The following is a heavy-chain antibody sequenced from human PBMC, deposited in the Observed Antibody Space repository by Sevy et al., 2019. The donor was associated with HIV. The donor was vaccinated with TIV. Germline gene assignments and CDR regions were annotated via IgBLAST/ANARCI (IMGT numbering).Heavy chain of an antibody. CDR1: GFTFSDHY. V-gene: IGHV3-72*01. Sequence: GGSLRLSCAASGFTFSDHYMEWVRQAPGKGLEWVGRTRNKADSYTTEYAASVKGRFTISRDDSKNSLYLQMNSLKTEDTAVYYCATHAGIAAAGRVFDYWGPGSLVTVSS. CDR2: TRNKADSYTT. CDR3: ATHAGIAAAGRVFDY. J-gene: IGHJ4*02. D-gene: IGHD6-13*01.